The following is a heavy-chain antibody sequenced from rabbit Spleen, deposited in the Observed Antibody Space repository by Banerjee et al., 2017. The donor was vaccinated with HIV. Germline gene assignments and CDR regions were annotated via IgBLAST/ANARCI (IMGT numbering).Heavy chain of an antibody. J-gene: IGHJ6*01. V-gene: IGHV1S40*01. CDR2: IDVGSSGFT. Sequence: QSLEESGGGLVKPGASLTLTCKASGFSFNSGYDMCWVRQAPGKGLEWIACIDVGSSGFTYFATWAKGRFTISKTSSTTVTLQVTRLTAADTATYFCARDTSSSFSSYGMDLWGPGTLVTVS. CDR3: ARDTSSSFSSYGMDL. D-gene: IGHD1-1*01. CDR1: GFSFNSGYD.